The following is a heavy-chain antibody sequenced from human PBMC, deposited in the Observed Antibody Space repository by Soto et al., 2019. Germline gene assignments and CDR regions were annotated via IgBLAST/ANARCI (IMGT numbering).Heavy chain of an antibody. CDR1: GYSVTSYY. CDR3: ARAGIAYCSSTTCYLYYYVMDV. D-gene: IGHD2-2*01. Sequence: ASVKVSCKASGYSVTSYYMHWVRQAPGQGLEWMGIINPNSGSTTYAQKFQGRVTMTRDTSTSTVYMELTSLTSGDTAVYYCARAGIAYCSSTTCYLYYYVMDVWGQGTTVTGSS. CDR2: INPNSGST. V-gene: IGHV1-46*01. J-gene: IGHJ6*02.